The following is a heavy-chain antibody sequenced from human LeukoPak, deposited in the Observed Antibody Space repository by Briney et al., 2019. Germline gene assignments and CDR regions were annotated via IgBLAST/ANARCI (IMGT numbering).Heavy chain of an antibody. CDR1: GGSISSYY. CDR2: IYTSGSA. CDR3: ARTRWNYYGSGTSFLDV. J-gene: IGHJ6*02. D-gene: IGHD3-10*01. V-gene: IGHV4-4*07. Sequence: PSETLSLTCTVSGGSISSYYWSWTRQPAGKGLEWIGRIYTSGSANYNPSLKSRVTMSVDTSKNQFSLKLSSVTAADTAVYYCARTRWNYYGSGTSFLDVWGQGTTVTVSS.